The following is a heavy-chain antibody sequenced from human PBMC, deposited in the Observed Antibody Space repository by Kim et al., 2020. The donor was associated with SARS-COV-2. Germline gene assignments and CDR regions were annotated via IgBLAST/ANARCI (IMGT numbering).Heavy chain of an antibody. J-gene: IGHJ3*02. CDR1: GFTFSNAW. CDR3: TTDSSIMITFGGVIPNDAFDI. CDR2: IKSKTDGGTT. V-gene: IGHV3-15*01. Sequence: GGSLRLSCAASGFTFSNAWMSWVRQAPGKGLEWVGRIKSKTDGGTTDYAAPVKGRFTISRDDSKNTLYLQMNSLKTEDTAVYYCTTDSSIMITFGGVIPNDAFDIWGQGTMVTVSS. D-gene: IGHD3-16*02.